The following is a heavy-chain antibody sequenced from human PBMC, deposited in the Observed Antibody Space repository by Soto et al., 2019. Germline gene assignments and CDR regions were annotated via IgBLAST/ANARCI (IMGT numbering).Heavy chain of an antibody. CDR2: IYTSGST. CDR1: GGSISSGGYY. Sequence: QVQLQESGPGLVKPSQTLSLTCTVSGGSISSGGYYWSWIRQHPGKGLEWIGRIYTSGSTNYNPSLKSRVTMSVDTSKNQFSLKLRSVTAADTAVYYCARDSGPDGYGPQKDWYFDLWGRGTLVTVSS. J-gene: IGHJ2*01. CDR3: ARDSGPDGYGPQKDWYFDL. D-gene: IGHD5-18*01. V-gene: IGHV4-61*02.